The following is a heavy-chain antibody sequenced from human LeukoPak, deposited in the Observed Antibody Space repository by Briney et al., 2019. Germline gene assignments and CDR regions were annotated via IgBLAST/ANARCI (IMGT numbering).Heavy chain of an antibody. CDR1: GGSISSHH. CDR3: ARDLDSSGYYFDY. CDR2: IYYSGST. Sequence: SETLSLTCTVSGGSISSHHWSWIRQPPGKGLEWIGYIYYSGSTNCNPSLKSRVTISVDTSKNQFSLKLSSVTAADTAVYYCARDLDSSGYYFDYWGQGTLVTVSS. J-gene: IGHJ4*02. D-gene: IGHD3/OR15-3a*01. V-gene: IGHV4-59*11.